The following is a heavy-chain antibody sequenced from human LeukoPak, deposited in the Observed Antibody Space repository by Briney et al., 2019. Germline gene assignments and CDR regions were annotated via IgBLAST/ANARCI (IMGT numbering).Heavy chain of an antibody. CDR1: GGSFSGYY. V-gene: IGHV4-34*01. CDR3: ARRTCSGGSCYFPTPDFDY. Sequence: SETLSLTCAVYGGSFSGYYWSWIRQPPGKGLEWIGEINHSGSTNYNPSLKSRVTISVDTSKNQFSLKLSSVTAADTAVYYCARRTCSGGSCYFPTPDFDYWGQGTLVTVSS. CDR2: INHSGST. J-gene: IGHJ4*02. D-gene: IGHD2-15*01.